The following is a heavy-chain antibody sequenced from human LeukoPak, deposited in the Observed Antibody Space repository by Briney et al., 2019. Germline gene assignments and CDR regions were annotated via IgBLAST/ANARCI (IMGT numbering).Heavy chain of an antibody. CDR2: IKKDGGEK. V-gene: IGHV3-7*03. J-gene: IGHJ4*02. D-gene: IGHD3-16*01. CDR1: GFTFSSSW. CDR3: ARGVYYFDY. Sequence: GGSLRLSCVASGFTFSSSWMAWVRQAPGKGLEWVANIKKDGGEKYCVDSVKGRFTISRDNAKNSLFLQMMSLRAEDAAVYYCARGVYYFDYWGQGTLVTVSS.